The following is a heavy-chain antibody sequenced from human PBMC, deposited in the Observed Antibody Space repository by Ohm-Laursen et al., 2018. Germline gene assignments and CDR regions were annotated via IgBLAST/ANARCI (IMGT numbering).Heavy chain of an antibody. J-gene: IGHJ6*02. CDR3: AKDFKGYSNGFYYYYGMDV. D-gene: IGHD5-18*01. V-gene: IGHV3-30*18. CDR2: ISYDGNNK. CDR1: GFSFSSYG. Sequence: RSLRLACAASGFSFSSYGMHWVRQAPGKGLEWVAVISYDGNNKYYGDSVKGRFTISRDNAKNTLYLQMNSLRAEDTAVYYCAKDFKGYSNGFYYYYGMDVWGQGTTVTVSS.